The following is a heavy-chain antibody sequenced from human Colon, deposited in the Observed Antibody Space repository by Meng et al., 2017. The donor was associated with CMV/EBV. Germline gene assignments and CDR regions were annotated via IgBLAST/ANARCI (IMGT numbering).Heavy chain of an antibody. V-gene: IGHV3-30-3*01. J-gene: IGHJ2*01. Sequence: GSRKISGVASLLIFSGYAMHWVRQAPGKGLEWVAVISYDGSSEYYADSVKGRFTISRDNANNSLYLQINGLRAEDTAIYYCARERGGNLVATRLDFDLWGRGTLVTVSS. CDR2: ISYDGSSE. CDR3: ARERGGNLVATRLDFDL. D-gene: IGHD5-12*01. CDR1: LLIFSGYA.